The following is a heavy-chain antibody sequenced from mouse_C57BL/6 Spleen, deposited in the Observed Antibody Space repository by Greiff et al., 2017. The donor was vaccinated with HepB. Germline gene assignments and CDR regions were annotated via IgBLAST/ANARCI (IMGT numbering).Heavy chain of an antibody. V-gene: IGHV1-72*01. D-gene: IGHD1-1*01. CDR2: IDPNSGGT. CDR1: GYTFTSYW. CDR3: ARHGVYYYGSNYFDY. Sequence: VQLQQPGAELVKPGASVKLSCKASGYTFTSYWMHWVKQRPGRGLEWIGRIDPNSGGTKYNEKFKSKATLTVDKPSSTAYMQLSILTSEDSAVYYCARHGVYYYGSNYFDYWGQGTTLTVSS. J-gene: IGHJ2*01.